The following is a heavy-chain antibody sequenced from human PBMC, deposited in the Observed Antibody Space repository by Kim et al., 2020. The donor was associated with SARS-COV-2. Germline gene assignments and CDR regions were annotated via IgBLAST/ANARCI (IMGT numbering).Heavy chain of an antibody. J-gene: IGHJ4*02. Sequence: RPSFQGKVTIAADKSISTAYLRWSSLKASDTAMYYCARGGFGGYFDCLDYWGQGTLVTVSS. D-gene: IGHD3-9*01. V-gene: IGHV5-51*01. CDR3: ARGGFGGYFDCLDY.